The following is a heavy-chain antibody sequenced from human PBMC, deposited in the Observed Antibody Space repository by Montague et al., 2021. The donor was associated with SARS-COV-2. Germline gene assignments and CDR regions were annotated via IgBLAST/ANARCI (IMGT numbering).Heavy chain of an antibody. CDR1: GDSVSTNSGT. J-gene: IGHJ3*01. CDR3: ARGQVTISGVLIFIPAAGHLDG. CDR2: THYRSEWYS. D-gene: IGHD3-3*01. V-gene: IGHV6-1*01. Sequence: CAISGDSVSTNSGTWNWVRLSPSRGLEWLGRTHYRSEWYSDYSVSVKSRISISPDTSKNQFSLQLNSVTPEDTAVYYCARGQVTISGVLIFIPAAGHLDGWGQGTSVTVSS.